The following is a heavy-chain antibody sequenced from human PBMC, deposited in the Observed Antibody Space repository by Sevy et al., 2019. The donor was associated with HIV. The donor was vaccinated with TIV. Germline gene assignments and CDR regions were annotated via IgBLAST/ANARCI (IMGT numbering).Heavy chain of an antibody. D-gene: IGHD6-19*01. V-gene: IGHV3-74*01. CDR1: GFTFSSYW. J-gene: IGHJ6*02. CDR2: INSVGSST. CDR3: ARVEWVAVAGYYYGMDV. Sequence: GGSLRLSCAASGFTFSSYWMHWVRQAPGKGLVWVSRINSVGSSTSYADSVKGRFTISRDNAKNTRYLQMNGLRAEDTAVYYCARVEWVAVAGYYYGMDVWGQGTTVTVSS.